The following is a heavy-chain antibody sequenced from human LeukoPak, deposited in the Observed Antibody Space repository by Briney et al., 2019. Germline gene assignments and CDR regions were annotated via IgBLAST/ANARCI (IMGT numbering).Heavy chain of an antibody. D-gene: IGHD3-10*01. CDR3: ARDLIDVVRGENWFDP. V-gene: IGHV4-59*01. J-gene: IGHJ5*02. CDR1: GGSISSYY. Sequence: SETLSLTCTVSGGSISSYYWSWIRRPPGKGLEWIGYTYYSGSTNYNPSLKSRVTISVDTSKNQFSLKLSSVTAADTAVYYCARDLIDVVRGENWFDPWGQGTLVTVSS. CDR2: TYYSGST.